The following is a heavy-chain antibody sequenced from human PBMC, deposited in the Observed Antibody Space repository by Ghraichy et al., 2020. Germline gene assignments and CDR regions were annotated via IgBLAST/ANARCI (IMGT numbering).Heavy chain of an antibody. Sequence: GGSLRLSCAASGFTFSSYWMHWVRQAPGKGLVWVSRINSDGSSTSYADSVKGRFTISRDNAKNTLYLQMNSLRAEDTAVYYCARPTPHCSGGSCYSALAYWGQGTLVTVSS. D-gene: IGHD2-15*01. J-gene: IGHJ4*02. CDR3: ARPTPHCSGGSCYSALAY. V-gene: IGHV3-74*01. CDR2: INSDGSST. CDR1: GFTFSSYW.